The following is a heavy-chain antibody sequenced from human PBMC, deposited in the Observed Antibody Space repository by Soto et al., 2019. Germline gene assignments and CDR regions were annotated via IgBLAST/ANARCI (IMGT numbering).Heavy chain of an antibody. J-gene: IGHJ4*02. CDR2: INGDGSST. D-gene: IGHD1-1*01. CDR1: GFTFNNYW. CDR3: TRDRNWQLDDK. V-gene: IGHV3-74*01. Sequence: EVQVVESGGGLVQPGGSLRLSCAASGFTFNNYWIHWVRQAPGKGLVWVSRINGDGSSTSYADFVEGRFTISRDNAKNTLYLQMNSLRAEDTAVYFCTRDRNWQLDDKWGQGTLVSVSS.